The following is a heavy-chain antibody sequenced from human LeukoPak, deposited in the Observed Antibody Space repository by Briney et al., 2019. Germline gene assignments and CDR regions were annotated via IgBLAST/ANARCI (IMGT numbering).Heavy chain of an antibody. D-gene: IGHD1-26*01. Sequence: PSETLSLICAVSGGSITTTNWWSWVRQPPGKGLEWMGEVHLNGATNYNPSLESRFSMSIDKSNNHLSLEVTSVTAADTAMYYCTRESGAFSPFGFWGQGTLVTVSS. V-gene: IGHV4-4*02. CDR2: VHLNGAT. CDR3: TRESGAFSPFGF. CDR1: GGSITTTNW. J-gene: IGHJ4*02.